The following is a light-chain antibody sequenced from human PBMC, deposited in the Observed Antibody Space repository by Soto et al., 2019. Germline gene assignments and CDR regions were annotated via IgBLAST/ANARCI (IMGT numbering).Light chain of an antibody. CDR1: QSVSSSY. CDR2: GAS. J-gene: IGKJ5*01. Sequence: EIVFTQSPGTLSLSPGERATLSCRASQSVSSSYLAWYQQKPGQAPRLIIYGASSRANGIPDRFSGSGSGTDFTLTLSRLEPEDFAAYYCQQYGSSPPVTFGQGTRLEIK. V-gene: IGKV3-20*01. CDR3: QQYGSSPPVT.